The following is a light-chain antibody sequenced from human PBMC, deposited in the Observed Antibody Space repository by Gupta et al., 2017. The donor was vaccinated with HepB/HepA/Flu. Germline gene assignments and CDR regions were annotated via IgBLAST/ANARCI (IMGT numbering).Light chain of an antibody. V-gene: IGKV1-39*01. CDR1: ERISSY. CDR2: AAS. Sequence: QIAQSPSSLSASVGYRVTITCRSSERISSYLHWYQQKSGKPPKLLIYAASQLQTGVPSRFGGSGSGKDSTITISRLQPEDCANYYRQTRVTTPLTFGQGTQVEIK. J-gene: IGKJ1*01. CDR3: QTRVTTPLT.